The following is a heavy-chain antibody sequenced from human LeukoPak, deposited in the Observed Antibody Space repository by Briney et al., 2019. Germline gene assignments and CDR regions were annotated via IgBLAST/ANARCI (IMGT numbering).Heavy chain of an antibody. Sequence: GGSLRLSCAASGFTFSSSWMSWVRQAPGKGLEWVANIKQDGSEKYYVDSVKGRFIISRDNAKNSLYLQMNSLRAEDTAVYYCARIDNNPRITIFGVAHLDYYYYGMDVWGQGTTVTVSS. V-gene: IGHV3-7*03. D-gene: IGHD3-3*01. CDR3: ARIDNNPRITIFGVAHLDYYYYGMDV. CDR2: IKQDGSEK. J-gene: IGHJ6*02. CDR1: GFTFSSSW.